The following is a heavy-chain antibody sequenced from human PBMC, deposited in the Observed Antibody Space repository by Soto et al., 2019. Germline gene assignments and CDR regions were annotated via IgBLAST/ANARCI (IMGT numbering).Heavy chain of an antibody. CDR1: DFTFDGDG. V-gene: IGHV3-23*01. CDR3: VSWGSARCDD. CDR2: ISPEGFNT. D-gene: IGHD3-16*01. Sequence: PGWSLRLGCKASDFTFDGDGMGWVHQAPGQGPEWVSAISPEGFNTHYADSVRDRFTIFIDISRDTVDLHMSCLRAEDTAIDYCVSWGSARCDDWGQGT. J-gene: IGHJ4*02.